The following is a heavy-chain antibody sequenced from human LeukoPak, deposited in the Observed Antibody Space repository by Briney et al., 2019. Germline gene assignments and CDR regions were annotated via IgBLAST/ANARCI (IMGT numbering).Heavy chain of an antibody. J-gene: IGHJ4*02. CDR1: GFDFSRSW. D-gene: IGHD2/OR15-2a*01. Sequence: GGSLRLSCAASGFDFSRSWMTWVRQAPGKGLEWVANIKRDGSERFYVDSVRGRFTISRDNARNSLHLQMDSLRVEDTAVYYCARHGRDSEYSQLDYWGQGTLVTVSS. V-gene: IGHV3-7*04. CDR2: IKRDGSER. CDR3: ARHGRDSEYSQLDY.